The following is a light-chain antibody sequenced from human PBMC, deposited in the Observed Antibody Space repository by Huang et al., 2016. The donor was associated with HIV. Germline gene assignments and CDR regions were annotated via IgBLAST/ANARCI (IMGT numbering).Light chain of an antibody. Sequence: EIVLTQSPGTLSLSPGERATLSCRASQSVSSSYLAWYQQKPGQAPRLLIFDASTRATGIPDRCSGSGSGTDFTLTISRLEPEDFAVYFCQHYTSSPWAFGQGTKVEI. J-gene: IGKJ1*01. CDR3: QHYTSSPWA. CDR1: QSVSSSY. CDR2: DAS. V-gene: IGKV3-20*01.